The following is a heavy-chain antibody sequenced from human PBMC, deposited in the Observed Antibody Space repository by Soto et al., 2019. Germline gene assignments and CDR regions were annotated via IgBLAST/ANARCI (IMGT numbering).Heavy chain of an antibody. J-gene: IGHJ4*02. V-gene: IGHV4-59*01. CDR3: AWIAASGTV. CDR2: FHYTGRT. Sequence: PSETLSLTCTVSGGSITSYYWNWIRQPPGTGLEWIGNFHYTGRTNYNPSLKSRVTISVDTSKTQFSLKLNSVTAADTAVYYCAWIAASGTVWGQGTPVTVS. D-gene: IGHD6-13*01. CDR1: GGSITSYY.